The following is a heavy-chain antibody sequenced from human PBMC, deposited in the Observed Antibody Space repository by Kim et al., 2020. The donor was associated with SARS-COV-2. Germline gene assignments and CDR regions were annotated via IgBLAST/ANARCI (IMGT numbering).Heavy chain of an antibody. J-gene: IGHJ5*02. Sequence: SETLSLTCTVSGGSISSSSYYWGWIRQPPGKGLEWIGSIYYSGSTYYNPSLKSRVTISVDTSKNQFSLKLSSVTAADTAVYYCATGARDVWIPNNWFDPWGQGTLVTVSS. CDR1: GGSISSSSYY. CDR2: IYYSGST. V-gene: IGHV4-39*07. CDR3: ATGARDVWIPNNWFDP. D-gene: IGHD3-3*01.